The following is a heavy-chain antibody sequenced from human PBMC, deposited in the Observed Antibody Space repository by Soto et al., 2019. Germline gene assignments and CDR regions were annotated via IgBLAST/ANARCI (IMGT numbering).Heavy chain of an antibody. CDR2: IDPSYSQT. CDR3: ARQLYGSDTGPNFQYYFDS. CDR1: GYSFAGYW. Sequence: GESLKIPWKRSGYSFAGYWITWDRQKPGKGLEWIWRIDPSYSQTYYSPSFQGHVTISATKSITTVFLQWSSLRASDTAMYYCARQLYGSDTGPNFQYYFDSWGQGTPVTVSS. J-gene: IGHJ4*02. D-gene: IGHD5-18*01. V-gene: IGHV5-10-1*01.